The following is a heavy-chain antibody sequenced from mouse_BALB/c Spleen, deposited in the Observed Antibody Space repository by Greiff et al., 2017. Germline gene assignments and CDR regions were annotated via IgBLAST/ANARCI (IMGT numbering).Heavy chain of an antibody. J-gene: IGHJ4*01. CDR1: GYTFTSYW. CDR2: INPSTGYT. Sequence: VQLVESGAELAKPGASVKMSCKASGYTFTSYWMHWVKQRPGQGLEWIGYINPSTGYTNYNQKFKDKATLTVDKSSSTAYMQLSSPTSEDSAVYYCTIPYGSYAMDYWGQGTSVTVSS. V-gene: IGHV1-7*01. CDR3: TIPYGSYAMDY. D-gene: IGHD2-2*01.